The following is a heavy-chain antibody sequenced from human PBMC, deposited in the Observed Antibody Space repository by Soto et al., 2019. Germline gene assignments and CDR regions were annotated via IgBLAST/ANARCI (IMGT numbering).Heavy chain of an antibody. V-gene: IGHV4-39*01. J-gene: IGHJ6*02. CDR3: ASPIAARPVSYYYYGMDV. CDR2: IYYSGST. Sequence: SEALSLTCTVSGGSISSSIYYWGWIRQPPGKGLEWIGSIYYSGSTYYNPSLKSRVTISVDTSKNQFSLKLSSVTAADTAVYYCASPIAARPVSYYYYGMDVWGQGTTVTVSS. D-gene: IGHD6-6*01. CDR1: GGSISSSIYY.